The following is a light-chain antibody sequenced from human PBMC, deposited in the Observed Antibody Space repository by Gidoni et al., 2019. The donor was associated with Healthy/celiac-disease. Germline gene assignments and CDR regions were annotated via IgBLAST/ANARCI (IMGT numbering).Light chain of an antibody. CDR2: GAS. J-gene: IGKJ1*01. Sequence: EIVLTQSPGTLSLSPGERATLSCRASQSVSSSYFTWYQQKPGQAPRLLIYGASSRATGIPDRFSGSGSGTDFTITISRLEAEDFAVYYCQQYGRSPWTFGQGTKVEIK. CDR3: QQYGRSPWT. V-gene: IGKV3-20*01. CDR1: QSVSSSY.